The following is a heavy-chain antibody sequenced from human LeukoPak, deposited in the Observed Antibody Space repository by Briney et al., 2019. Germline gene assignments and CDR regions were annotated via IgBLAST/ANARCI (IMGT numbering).Heavy chain of an antibody. CDR1: GFTFDDYT. CDR3: TRDRAYKTFDY. Sequence: GGSLRLSCAASGFTFDDYTMHWVRQTPGKGLEWVSLIRWDGNNRHYADSVQGRFTIFRDNSKNSLYLQMNSLRTEDTAFYYCTRDRAYKTFDYWGQGALVTVSS. CDR2: IRWDGNNR. V-gene: IGHV3-43*01. D-gene: IGHD3-16*01. J-gene: IGHJ4*02.